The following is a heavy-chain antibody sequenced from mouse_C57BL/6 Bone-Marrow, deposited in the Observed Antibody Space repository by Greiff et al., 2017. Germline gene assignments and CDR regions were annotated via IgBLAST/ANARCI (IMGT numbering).Heavy chain of an antibody. CDR2: IRNKANGYTT. CDR3: ARYRGTTVDY. Sequence: EVQLVESGGGLVQPGGSLSLSCAASGFTFTDYYMSWVRQPPGKALAWLGFIRNKANGYTTEYSASVKGRFTISRDNSQSILYLQMNALRAEDSATYYCARYRGTTVDYWGQGTTLTVSS. J-gene: IGHJ2*01. V-gene: IGHV7-3*01. CDR1: GFTFTDYY. D-gene: IGHD1-1*01.